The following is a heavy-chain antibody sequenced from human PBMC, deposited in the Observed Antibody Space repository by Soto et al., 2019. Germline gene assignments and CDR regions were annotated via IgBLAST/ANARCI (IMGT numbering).Heavy chain of an antibody. CDR2: TYYRSKWYN. J-gene: IGHJ4*02. D-gene: IGHD1-20*01. Sequence: VPLQQSGPGLVKPSQTLSLTCAISGDSVSSNSAAWNWIRQSPSRGLEWLVRTYYRSKWYNDNDVSVKSRLTINPATSKNKFSLQLNSVTPEDTAVYYCASAPKYNWKPWKRDYWGQGTLVTVSS. CDR1: GDSVSSNSAA. CDR3: ASAPKYNWKPWKRDY. V-gene: IGHV6-1*01.